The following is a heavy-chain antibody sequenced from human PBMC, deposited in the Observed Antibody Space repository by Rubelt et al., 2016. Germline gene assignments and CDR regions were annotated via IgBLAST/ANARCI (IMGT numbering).Heavy chain of an antibody. CDR1: GYTFTSYG. D-gene: IGHD6-13*01. V-gene: IGHV1-18*01. J-gene: IGHJ4*02. CDR3: ARVISGVEYSSSWHFDY. Sequence: QVQLVQSGAEVKKPGASVKVSCKASGYTFTSYGISWVRQAPGLGLEWMGWISAYNGNTNYAPKLQGRVPVTPDTASSTAYMELRSLRSDDTAVYYCARVISGVEYSSSWHFDYWGQGTLVTVSS. CDR2: ISAYNGNT.